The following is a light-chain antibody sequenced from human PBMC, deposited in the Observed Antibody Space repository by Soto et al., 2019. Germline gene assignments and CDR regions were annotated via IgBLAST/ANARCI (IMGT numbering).Light chain of an antibody. J-gene: IGKJ2*01. Sequence: DIVVTKSPDSLAVSLGEPATFKCGTDRRVLSSSNNKDYLGWYQWKPGQPPKLLIYWASTRRSGVPDRSSGSGSVTDFTLTIRSLQAEDVATYCCQQFYGAPYSFGQGTKLEIK. CDR2: WAS. V-gene: IGKV4-1*01. CDR3: QQFYGAPYS. CDR1: RRVLSSSNNKDY.